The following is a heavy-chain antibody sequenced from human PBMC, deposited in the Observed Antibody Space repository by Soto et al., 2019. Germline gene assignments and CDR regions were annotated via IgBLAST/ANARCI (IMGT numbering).Heavy chain of an antibody. CDR1: GGTFSSYA. CDR3: AREGRLGIQLWG. D-gene: IGHD5-18*01. J-gene: IGHJ4*02. CDR2: IIPIFGTA. Sequence: GASVKVSCKASGGTFSSYAISWVRQAPGQGLEWMGGIIPIFGTANYAQKFQGRATITADESTSTAYMELSSLRSEDTAVYYCAREGRLGIQLWGWGQGTLVTVSS. V-gene: IGHV1-69*13.